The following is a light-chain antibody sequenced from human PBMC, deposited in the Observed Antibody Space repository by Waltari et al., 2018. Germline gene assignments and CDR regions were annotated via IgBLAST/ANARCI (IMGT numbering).Light chain of an antibody. CDR3: QQRSDWQ. Sequence: EIVLTQSPATLSFSPGERATLPCRASQTVTSSLAWYQQKPGQAPRLLIYNASTRANGIPARFSGSGSGTDFTLTISSLEPEDFAVYYCQQRSDWQFGQGTKVEIK. V-gene: IGKV3-11*01. CDR1: QTVTSS. J-gene: IGKJ1*01. CDR2: NAS.